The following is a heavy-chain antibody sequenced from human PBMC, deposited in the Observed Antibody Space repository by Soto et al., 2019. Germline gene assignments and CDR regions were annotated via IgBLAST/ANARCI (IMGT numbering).Heavy chain of an antibody. V-gene: IGHV3-23*01. D-gene: IGHD4-17*01. CDR2: IGTSGATT. CDR1: GFTFSNHG. J-gene: IGHJ4*02. CDR3: AKRRNNYGSDF. Sequence: EVQLLESGGGLVQPGGSLRLSCAASGFTFSNHGMSWVRQAPGKGLEWVSSIGTSGATTYYADSVKGRFTISRDNSKNPLSLQMNSLRAEDTAVYYCAKRRNNYGSDFWGQGTLVAVAS.